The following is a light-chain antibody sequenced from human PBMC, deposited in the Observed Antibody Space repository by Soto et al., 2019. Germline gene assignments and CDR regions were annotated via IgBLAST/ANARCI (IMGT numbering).Light chain of an antibody. J-gene: IGKJ1*01. CDR1: QSVGSS. CDR2: DSS. CDR3: QQYNNWPPWT. Sequence: IVMKQSPATLSVSPMERATLSFMASQSVGSSLAWYQQTPGQAPRLLINDSSNGATGIPARFSGSGSGTDFTLTISGLQSEDFAVYYCQQYNNWPPWTFGQGTKVDIK. V-gene: IGKV3D-15*01.